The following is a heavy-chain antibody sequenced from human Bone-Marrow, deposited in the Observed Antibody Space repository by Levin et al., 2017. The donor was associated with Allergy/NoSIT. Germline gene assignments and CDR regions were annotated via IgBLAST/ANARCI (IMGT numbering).Heavy chain of an antibody. V-gene: IGHV3-23*01. CDR1: GFTFSSYA. Sequence: GGSLRLSCVASGFTFSSYAMTWVRQAPGKGLEWVSGISGSGSDTYYAESVKGRFTISRDNSKDTMYLQMNSLGAGDTAMYYCARLTEDYHYGSGTFYIVHWGQGALVTVSA. J-gene: IGHJ4*02. D-gene: IGHD3-10*01. CDR3: ARLTEDYHYGSGTFYIVH. CDR2: ISGSGSDT.